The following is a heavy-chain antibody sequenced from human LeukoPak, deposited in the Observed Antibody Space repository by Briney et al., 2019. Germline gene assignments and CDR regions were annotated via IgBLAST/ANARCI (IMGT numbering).Heavy chain of an antibody. J-gene: IGHJ6*03. Sequence: GASVKVSCTSSGYTFSKFGVAWVRQAPGQGLEWMGWISAYSGNTNYAQKFQGRVTVTTDTSTSTAYMELRSLRSDDTAVYYCARGLSYSYGSNSYYYMDVWGKGTTVTISS. CDR3: ARGLSYSYGSNSYYYMDV. D-gene: IGHD5-18*01. V-gene: IGHV1-18*01. CDR2: ISAYSGNT. CDR1: GYTFSKFG.